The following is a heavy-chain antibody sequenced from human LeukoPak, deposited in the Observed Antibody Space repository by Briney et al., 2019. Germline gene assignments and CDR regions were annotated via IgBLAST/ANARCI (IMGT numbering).Heavy chain of an antibody. Sequence: PSETLSLTCTVSGGSISRGGYYWSWIRQPPGKGLKWIGEINHSGSTNYNPSLKSRVTISVDTSKNQFSLKLSSVTAADTAVYYCARRWFGELYTATFDCWGQGALLTVSS. D-gene: IGHD3-10*01. CDR3: ARRWFGELYTATFDC. V-gene: IGHV4-34*01. J-gene: IGHJ4*02. CDR2: INHSGST. CDR1: GGSISRGGYY.